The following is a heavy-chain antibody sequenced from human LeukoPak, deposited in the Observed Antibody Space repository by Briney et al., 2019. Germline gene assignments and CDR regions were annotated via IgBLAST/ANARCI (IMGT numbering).Heavy chain of an antibody. CDR2: ISPDGNNK. CDR1: GSTFSSYG. CDR3: AKVSSSGWSKPIDY. D-gene: IGHD6-19*01. Sequence: GGSLRLSCAASGSTFSSYGMHWVRQAPGKGLEWVAVISPDGNNKYSADSVKGRFTISRDNSKNTLYLQMNSLRAEDTAVYYCAKVSSSGWSKPIDYWGQGILVTVSS. V-gene: IGHV3-30*18. J-gene: IGHJ4*02.